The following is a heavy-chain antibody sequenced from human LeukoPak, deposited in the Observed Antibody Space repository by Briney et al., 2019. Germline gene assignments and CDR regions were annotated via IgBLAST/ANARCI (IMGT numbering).Heavy chain of an antibody. CDR2: IYYSGST. J-gene: IGHJ4*02. CDR3: ARDSAITFGGVESFDY. CDR1: GGSISSSSYY. Sequence: SETLSLTCTVSGGSISSSSYYWGWIRQPPGKGLEWIGSIYYSGSTYYNPSLKSRVTISVDTSKNQFSLKLSSVTAADTAVYYCARDSAITFGGVESFDYWGQGTLVTVSS. D-gene: IGHD3-16*01. V-gene: IGHV4-39*07.